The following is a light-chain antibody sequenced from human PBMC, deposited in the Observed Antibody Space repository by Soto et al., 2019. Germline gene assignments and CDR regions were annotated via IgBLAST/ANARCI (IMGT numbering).Light chain of an antibody. CDR3: QQYNNWPFS. J-gene: IGKJ5*01. Sequence: EILMTQSPATLSVSPGERVTLSCRAGQGVTTNFAWYQQKSGQSPRLLIYDVSSRATGVPSRFSGTGSETDFTLTISGLHSEDSAIYFCQQYNNWPFSFGPGTRLEIK. V-gene: IGKV3-15*01. CDR1: QGVTTN. CDR2: DVS.